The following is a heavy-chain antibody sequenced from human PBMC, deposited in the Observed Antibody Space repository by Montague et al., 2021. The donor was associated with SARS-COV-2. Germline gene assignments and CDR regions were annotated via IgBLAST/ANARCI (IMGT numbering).Heavy chain of an antibody. V-gene: IGHV4-59*08. J-gene: IGHJ5*02. Sequence: SETLSLTCTVSGGSISSYYWGWIRQPAGKGLEWIGYIYYGGSTNYSPSFKGRVIMSVDTSNNQFSLRLTSVTAADTAVYYCARLRRPDGYSYWFGPWGQGTLVTVSS. D-gene: IGHD5-24*01. CDR2: IYYGGST. CDR1: GGSISSYY. CDR3: ARLRRPDGYSYWFGP.